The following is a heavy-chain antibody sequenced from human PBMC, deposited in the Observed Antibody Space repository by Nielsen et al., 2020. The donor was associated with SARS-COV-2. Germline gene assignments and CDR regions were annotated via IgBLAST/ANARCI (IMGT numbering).Heavy chain of an antibody. CDR3: ARGGRYSSSWFCY. CDR2: IYYSGST. CDR1: GGSISSGGYY. Sequence: SETLSLTCTVSGGSISSGGYYWSWIRQHPGKGLEWIGYIYYSGSTYYNPSLKSRVTISVDTSKNQFSLKLSSVTAADTAVYYCARGGRYSSSWFCYWGQGTLVTVSS. D-gene: IGHD6-13*01. J-gene: IGHJ4*02. V-gene: IGHV4-31*03.